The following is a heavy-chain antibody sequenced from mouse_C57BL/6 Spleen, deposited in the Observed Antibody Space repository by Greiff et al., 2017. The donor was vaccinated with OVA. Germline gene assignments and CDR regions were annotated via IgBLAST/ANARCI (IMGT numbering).Heavy chain of an antibody. V-gene: IGHV1-72*01. CDR1: GYTFTSYW. CDR3: ARDYYSSSRYCDV. CDR2: IDPNSGGT. J-gene: IGHJ1*03. D-gene: IGHD1-1*01. Sequence: QVQLQQPGAELVKPGASVKLSCKASGYTFTSYWMHWVKQRPGRGLEWLGRIDPNSGGTKYNEKFKSKATLTVDKPSSKAYMQLSSLTSGDSAVYYCARDYYSSSRYCDVWGTGTTVTVSS.